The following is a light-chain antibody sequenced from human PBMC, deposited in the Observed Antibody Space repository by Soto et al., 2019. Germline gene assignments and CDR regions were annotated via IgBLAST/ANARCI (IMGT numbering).Light chain of an antibody. V-gene: IGLV2-14*01. CDR1: SSDVGSYNF. J-gene: IGLJ1*01. CDR3: SSYTTSSNYV. Sequence: QSVLTQPASVSGSPGQWITISCTGTSSDVGSYNFVSWYQQLPGKAPKLMIYEVSNRPSGVSNRFSGSKSGNTASLTISGLQAEDEADYYCSSYTTSSNYVFGSGTKV. CDR2: EVS.